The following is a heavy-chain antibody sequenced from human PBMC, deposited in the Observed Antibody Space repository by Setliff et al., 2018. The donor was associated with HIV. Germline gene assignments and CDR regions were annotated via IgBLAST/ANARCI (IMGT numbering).Heavy chain of an antibody. D-gene: IGHD6-25*01. J-gene: IGHJ4*02. Sequence: QPVGSLRLSCAASGFTFSTYWMHWVRQAPGKGLVWVSRIHADGSSTHYADSVRGRFTISRDNRKNTLYLQMNSLRAEDTATYYCVRGTSAYPGIDFWGQGTMVTVSS. V-gene: IGHV3-74*01. CDR1: GFTFSTYW. CDR2: IHADGSST. CDR3: VRGTSAYPGIDF.